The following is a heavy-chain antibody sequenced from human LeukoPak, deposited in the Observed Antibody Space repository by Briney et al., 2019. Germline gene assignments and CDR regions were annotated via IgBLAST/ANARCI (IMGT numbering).Heavy chain of an antibody. V-gene: IGHV1-2*02. D-gene: IGHD4-23*01. J-gene: IGHJ4*02. Sequence: ASVKVSCKASGYTFTGYYMHWVRQAPGQGLEWMGWINPNSGGANYAQKFQGRVTMTRDTSISTAYMELSRLRSDDTAVYYCARTTTVVTGGPGYWGQGTLVTVSS. CDR1: GYTFTGYY. CDR3: ARTTTVVTGGPGY. CDR2: INPNSGGA.